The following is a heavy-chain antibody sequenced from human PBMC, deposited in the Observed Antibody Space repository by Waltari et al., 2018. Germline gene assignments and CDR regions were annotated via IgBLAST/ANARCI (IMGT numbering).Heavy chain of an antibody. V-gene: IGHV1-69*01. J-gene: IGHJ4*02. D-gene: IGHD2-8*01. CDR1: GGDLSSYV. CDR2: IIPIFGTT. Sequence: QVRLVQSGAEVKKPGSSVKVSCKASGGDLSSYVVNWVRQAPGQGLEWMGAIIPIFGTTHTAERFQGRLTITADDSTSTVYMELSSLRREDTAVYYCARSGNSAGLSLVYWGQGTLVTVSS. CDR3: ARSGNSAGLSLVY.